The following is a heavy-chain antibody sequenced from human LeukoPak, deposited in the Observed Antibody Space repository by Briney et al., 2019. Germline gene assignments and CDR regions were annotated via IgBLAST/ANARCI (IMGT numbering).Heavy chain of an antibody. CDR2: IYAANSDT. CDR3: TRALNGNTWWDS. V-gene: IGHV5-51*01. CDR1: GYSFSSNW. D-gene: IGHD1-7*01. Sequence: GESLKISCKASGYSFSSNWIGWVRQMPGKGLEWMGIIYAANSDTGYSPSIQGQVTISADKSISTAYLQWRSLQASDTGIYYCTRALNGNTWWDSWGQGTLVTVSS. J-gene: IGHJ4*02.